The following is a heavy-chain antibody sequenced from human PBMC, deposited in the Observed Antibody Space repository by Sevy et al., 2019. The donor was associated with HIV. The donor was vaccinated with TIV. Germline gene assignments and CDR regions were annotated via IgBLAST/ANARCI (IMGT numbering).Heavy chain of an antibody. CDR2: IRGSGGGT. J-gene: IGHJ3*02. D-gene: IGHD3-3*01. V-gene: IGHV3-23*01. Sequence: GGSLRLSCAASGFTFSSYDMSWVRQAPGKGLEWVSGIRGSGGGTYYADSVKGRFSISRDDSKNMLFVQMNSLRAEDTAVYYCAKTIFGVAQAFDIWGQGTMVTVSS. CDR3: AKTIFGVAQAFDI. CDR1: GFTFSSYD.